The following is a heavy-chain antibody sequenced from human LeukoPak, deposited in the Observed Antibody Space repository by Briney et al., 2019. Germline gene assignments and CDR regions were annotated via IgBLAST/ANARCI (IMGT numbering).Heavy chain of an antibody. V-gene: IGHV3-23*01. CDR3: AKGDAIFGVRGPFDY. D-gene: IGHD3-3*01. Sequence: GGSLRLSCAASGFTFSSYAMSWVRQAPGKGLEWVSGISGSGGSTYYADSVQGRFTISRDNSKNTLYLQMNSLRAEDTAVYYCAKGDAIFGVRGPFDYWGQGTLVTVSS. CDR1: GFTFSSYA. CDR2: ISGSGGST. J-gene: IGHJ4*02.